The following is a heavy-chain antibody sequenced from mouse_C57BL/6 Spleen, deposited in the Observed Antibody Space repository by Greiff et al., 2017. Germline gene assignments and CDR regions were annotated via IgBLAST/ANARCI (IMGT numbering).Heavy chain of an antibody. Sequence: VKLVESGADLARPGASVKMSCTASGYTFTSYTMHWVKQRPGQGLEWIGYINPSSGYTKYNQKFKGKATLTADKTSSTAYMQRSSLTSEDSAVYYCARYGSSYVYYFDYWGQGTTLTVSS. CDR3: ARYGSSYVYYFDY. J-gene: IGHJ2*01. CDR1: GYTFTSYT. D-gene: IGHD1-1*01. V-gene: IGHV1-4*01. CDR2: INPSSGYT.